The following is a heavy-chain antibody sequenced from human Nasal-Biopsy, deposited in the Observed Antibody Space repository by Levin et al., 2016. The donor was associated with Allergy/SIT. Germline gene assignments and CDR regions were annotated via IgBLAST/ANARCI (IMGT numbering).Heavy chain of an antibody. V-gene: IGHV4-61*02. J-gene: IGHJ4*02. CDR3: ARDSDGAGDRWGDF. CDR1: GGSVNRGGYY. Sequence: SETLSLTCTVSGGSVNRGGYYWSWIRQPAGKGLEWIGRIHTSGRTNYNPSLESRVTISADTSKNQFSLRLSSVVAADTAMYYCARDSDGAGDRWGDFWGQGTLVTVSS. CDR2: IHTSGRT. D-gene: IGHD2-21*02.